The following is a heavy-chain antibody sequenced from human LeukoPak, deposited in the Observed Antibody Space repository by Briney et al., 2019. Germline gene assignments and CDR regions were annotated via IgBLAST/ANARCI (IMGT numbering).Heavy chain of an antibody. CDR1: GGSFSGYY. CDR2: IYYSGST. V-gene: IGHV4-39*01. CDR3: ARHRLFGVVIIPHNWFDP. J-gene: IGHJ5*02. D-gene: IGHD3-3*01. Sequence: SETLSLTCAVYGGSFSGYYWGWIRQPPGKGLEWIGSIYYSGSTYYNPSLKSRVTISVDTSKNQFSLKLSSVTAADTAVYYCARHRLFGVVIIPHNWFDPWGQGTLVTVSS.